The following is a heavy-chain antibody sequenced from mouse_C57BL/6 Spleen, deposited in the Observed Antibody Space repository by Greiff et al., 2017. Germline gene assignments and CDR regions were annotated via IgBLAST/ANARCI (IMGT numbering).Heavy chain of an antibody. CDR1: GFNIKDDY. CDR2: IDPENGDT. CDR3: TTYYYGSNYFDY. Sequence: VQLKQSGAELVRPGASVKLSCTASGFNIKDDYMHWVKQRPEQGLEWIGWIDPENGDTEYASKFQGKATITADTSSNTAYLQLSSLTSEDTAVYYCTTYYYGSNYFDYWGQGTTLTVSS. J-gene: IGHJ2*01. V-gene: IGHV14-4*01. D-gene: IGHD1-1*01.